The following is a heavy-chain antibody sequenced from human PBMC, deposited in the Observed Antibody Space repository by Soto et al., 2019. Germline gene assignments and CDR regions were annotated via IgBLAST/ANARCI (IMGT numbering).Heavy chain of an antibody. J-gene: IGHJ3*02. V-gene: IGHV1-24*01. CDR1: GYIFTAYS. D-gene: IGHD3-3*01. CDR3: ATGSLRGFWSGIPRAFDI. Sequence: ASVKVSCKASGYIFTAYSIHWVRQAPGKGLEWMGGFDPEDGETIYAQKFQGRVTMTEDTSTDTAYMELSSLRSEDTAVYYCATGSLRGFWSGIPRAFDIWGQGTMVTVSS. CDR2: FDPEDGET.